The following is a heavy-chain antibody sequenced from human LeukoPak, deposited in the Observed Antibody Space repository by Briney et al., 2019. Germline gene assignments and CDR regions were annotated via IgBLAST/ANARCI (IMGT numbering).Heavy chain of an antibody. CDR3: ARMTYYYDSSGYYPDAFDI. J-gene: IGHJ3*02. Sequence: SGPVLVKPXETLTLTCTVSGFSLSNARMGVSWIRQPPGKALEWLAHIFSNDEKSYSTSLKSRLTISKDTSKSQVVLTMTNMDPVDTATYYCARMTYYYDSSGYYPDAFDIWGQGTMVTVSS. V-gene: IGHV2-26*01. CDR2: IFSNDEK. D-gene: IGHD3-22*01. CDR1: GFSLSNARMG.